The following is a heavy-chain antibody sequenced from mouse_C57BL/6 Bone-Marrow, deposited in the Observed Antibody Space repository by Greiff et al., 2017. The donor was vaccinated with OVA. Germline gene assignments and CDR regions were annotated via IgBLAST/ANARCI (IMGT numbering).Heavy chain of an antibody. Sequence: EVQLVESGGDLVKPGGSLKLSCAASGFTFSSYGMSWVRQTPDKRLEWVATISSGGSYTYYPDSVKGRFPISRDNAKNTLYLQMSSLKSEDTAMYYCARRIGNFAWFAYWGQGTLVTVSA. D-gene: IGHD2-1*01. CDR1: GFTFSSYG. CDR2: ISSGGSYT. CDR3: ARRIGNFAWFAY. J-gene: IGHJ3*01. V-gene: IGHV5-6*01.